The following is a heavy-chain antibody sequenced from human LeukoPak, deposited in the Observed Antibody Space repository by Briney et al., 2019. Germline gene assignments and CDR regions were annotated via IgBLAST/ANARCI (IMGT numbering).Heavy chain of an antibody. CDR2: VNRDGSET. V-gene: IGHV3-7*03. Sequence: PGGSLRLSCAASGFTLSNHWMTWVRQVPGRGPEWVANVNRDGSETYYLDSVEGRFTISKDNAKNSLYLQMNSLRAEDTALYHCARNNGMDVWGQGTTVIVSS. CDR3: ARNNGMDV. CDR1: GFTLSNHW. J-gene: IGHJ6*02.